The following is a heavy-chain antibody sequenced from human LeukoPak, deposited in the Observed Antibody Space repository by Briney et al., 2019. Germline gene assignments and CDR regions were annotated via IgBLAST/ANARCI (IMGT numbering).Heavy chain of an antibody. J-gene: IGHJ4*02. CDR3: ARYNDASYFDY. CDR1: GFSLSSRGGA. V-gene: IGHV2-5*02. CDR2: IFWDDHT. Sequence: SAPTLVEPTQPLTLTCTFSGFSLSSRGGAVGWIRQPPGRALEWLALIFWDDHTRYRPSLRSRVTITKGTSYNQVVLTMTNLDPVDTATYHCARYNDASYFDYWGQGTVVTV. D-gene: IGHD3-10*01.